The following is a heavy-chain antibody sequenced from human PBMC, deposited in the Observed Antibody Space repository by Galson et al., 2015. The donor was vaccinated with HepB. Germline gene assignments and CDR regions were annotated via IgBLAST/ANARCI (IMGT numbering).Heavy chain of an antibody. CDR2: TSSSGSTI. D-gene: IGHD6-13*01. CDR3: ARIAAPKYYFDY. CDR1: GFTFSSYE. J-gene: IGHJ4*02. Sequence: SLRLSCAASGFTFSSYEMNWVRQAPGKGLEWISYTSSSGSTIYYADSVRGRFTISRDNAKKSLYLQMNSLRAEDTAVYYCARIAAPKYYFDYWGQGTLVTVSS. V-gene: IGHV3-48*03.